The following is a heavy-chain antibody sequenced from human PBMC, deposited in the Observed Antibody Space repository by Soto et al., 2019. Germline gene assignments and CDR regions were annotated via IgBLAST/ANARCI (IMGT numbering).Heavy chain of an antibody. J-gene: IGHJ3*02. D-gene: IGHD2-21*02. V-gene: IGHV3-66*01. CDR2: IYSGGST. Sequence: GSLRLSCAASGFTVSSNYMSWVRQAPGKGLEWVSVIYSGGSTYYADSVKGRFTISRDNSKNTLYLQMNSLRAEDTAVYYCATQRGEYCGGDCYSEDAFDIWGQGTMVTVSS. CDR1: GFTVSSNY. CDR3: ATQRGEYCGGDCYSEDAFDI.